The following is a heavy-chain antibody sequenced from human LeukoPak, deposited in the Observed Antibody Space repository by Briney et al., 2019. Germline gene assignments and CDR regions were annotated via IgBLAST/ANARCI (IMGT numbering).Heavy chain of an antibody. CDR1: GFTFRSYW. V-gene: IGHV4-34*01. J-gene: IGHJ6*03. CDR2: INHSGST. CDR3: ARARYGSGSYHYMDV. Sequence: GSLRLSCAASGFTFRSYWMSWVRQAPGKGLEWIGEINHSGSTNYNPSLKSRVTISVDTSKNQFSLKLNSVTAADTAVYYCARARYGSGSYHYMDVWGKGTTVTISS. D-gene: IGHD3-10*01.